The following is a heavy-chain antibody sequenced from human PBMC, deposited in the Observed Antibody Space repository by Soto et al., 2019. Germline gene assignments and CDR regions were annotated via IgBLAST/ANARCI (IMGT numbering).Heavy chain of an antibody. D-gene: IGHD5-18*01. V-gene: IGHV1-46*03. Sequence: ASVKVSCKTSGYTFTSFNIHWMRQAPGQGPEWMGIIYGTGGSTKYAQKFLGRVTMTRDASTSTVYMELSSLRSEDTAVYYCTREPPDGYHFDYWGQGTLVTVSS. J-gene: IGHJ4*02. CDR2: IYGTGGST. CDR1: GYTFTSFN. CDR3: TREPPDGYHFDY.